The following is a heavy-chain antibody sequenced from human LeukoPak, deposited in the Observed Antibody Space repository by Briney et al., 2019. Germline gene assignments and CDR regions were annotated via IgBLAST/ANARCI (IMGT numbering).Heavy chain of an antibody. V-gene: IGHV4-39*01. CDR3: VSPRGFSYGYFDY. Sequence: SETLSLTCTVFGGSISSSSAYWGWIRQPPGKGLEWIGSIYYSKNTYYNPSLKSRVTISADTSKNQFSLTLGSVSATDTAVYYCVSPRGFSYGYFDYWGQGTLVTVSS. CDR1: GGSISSSSAY. J-gene: IGHJ4*02. D-gene: IGHD5-18*01. CDR2: IYYSKNT.